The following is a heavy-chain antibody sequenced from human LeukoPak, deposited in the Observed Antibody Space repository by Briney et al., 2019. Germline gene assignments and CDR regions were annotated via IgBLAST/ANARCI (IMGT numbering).Heavy chain of an antibody. CDR3: AKDMYDILTGYLFEY. CDR2: ISYDGSNK. J-gene: IGHJ4*02. V-gene: IGHV3-30*18. CDR1: GFTFSSYR. D-gene: IGHD3-9*01. Sequence: PGGSLRLSCAASGFTFSSYRMHWVRQAPGKGLEWVAVISYDGSNKYYADSVKGRFTISRDNSKNTLYLQMNSLRAEDTAVYYCAKDMYDILTGYLFEYWGQGTLVTVSS.